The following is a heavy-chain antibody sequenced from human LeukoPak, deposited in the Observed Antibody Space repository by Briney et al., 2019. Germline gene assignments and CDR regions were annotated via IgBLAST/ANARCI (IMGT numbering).Heavy chain of an antibody. CDR1: GFTFSTYA. J-gene: IGHJ5*02. CDR2: ISGSGGGT. D-gene: IGHD2-2*01. Sequence: PGGSLRLSCAASGFTFSTYAMTWVRQAPGKGLEWVSGISGSGGGTYYADSVKGRFTISRDNSKNTLYLQMNSLRAEDTAVYYCAKKRAVDWFDPWGQGTLDIVSS. CDR3: AKKRAVDWFDP. V-gene: IGHV3-23*01.